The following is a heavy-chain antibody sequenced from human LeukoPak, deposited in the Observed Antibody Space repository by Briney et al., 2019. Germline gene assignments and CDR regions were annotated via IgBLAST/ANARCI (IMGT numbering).Heavy chain of an antibody. V-gene: IGHV3-30*18. CDR2: TSYDGSTK. CDR1: GFTFSNAW. CDR3: AKDATLFGDQYFDY. J-gene: IGHJ4*02. D-gene: IGHD3-10*01. Sequence: GGSLRLSCAASGFTFSNAWMSWVRQAPGKGLEWVAVTSYDGSTKYYADSAKGRFNISRDNSKNTLYLQMNSLRVDDTAVYYCAKDATLFGDQYFDYWGQGTLVIVSS.